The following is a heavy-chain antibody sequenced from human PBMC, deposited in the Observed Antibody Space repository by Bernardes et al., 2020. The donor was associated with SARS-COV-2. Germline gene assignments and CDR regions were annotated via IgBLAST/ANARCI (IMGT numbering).Heavy chain of an antibody. D-gene: IGHD3-22*01. CDR3: TKSLYYYDSSGSSNDAFDI. CDR1: GFTFRNAW. Sequence: GGSLIISCAASGFTFRNAWMSWVRQAPGKGLEWVGRIKSKTDGGTTDYAAPVKGRFTISRDDSKNTLYLQMNSLKTEDTAVYYCTKSLYYYDSSGSSNDAFDIWGQGTMVTVSS. J-gene: IGHJ3*02. CDR2: IKSKTDGGTT. V-gene: IGHV3-15*01.